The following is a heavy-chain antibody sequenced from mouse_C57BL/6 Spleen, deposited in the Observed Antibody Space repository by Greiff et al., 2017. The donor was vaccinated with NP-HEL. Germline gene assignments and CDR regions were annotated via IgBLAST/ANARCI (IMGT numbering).Heavy chain of an antibody. Sequence: VQLQQSGAELVKPGASVKLSCTASGFNITDYYMHWVKQRTEQGLEWIGRIDPEDGETKYAPKFQGKATITADTSSNTAYLQLSSLTSEDTAVYYCATFYAYFDYWGQGTTLTVSS. CDR1: GFNITDYY. CDR3: ATFYAYFDY. CDR2: IDPEDGET. V-gene: IGHV14-2*01. D-gene: IGHD1-1*01. J-gene: IGHJ2*01.